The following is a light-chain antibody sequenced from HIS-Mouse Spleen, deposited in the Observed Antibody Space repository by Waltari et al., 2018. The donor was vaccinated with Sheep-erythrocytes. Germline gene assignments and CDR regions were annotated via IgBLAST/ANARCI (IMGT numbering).Light chain of an antibody. J-gene: IGLJ3*02. Sequence: SALTQPASVSGSPGQSITISCTGTSSDVGSYNLVSWYQQHPGKAPKLMIYDGSKRPSGVSNRFSGSKSGNPASLTIAGLQAEDEADYYCCSYAGSSTPWVFGGGTKLTVL. CDR2: DGS. CDR1: SSDVGSYNL. V-gene: IGLV2-23*01. CDR3: CSYAGSSTPWV.